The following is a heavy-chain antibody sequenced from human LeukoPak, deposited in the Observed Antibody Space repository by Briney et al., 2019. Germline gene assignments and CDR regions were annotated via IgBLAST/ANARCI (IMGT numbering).Heavy chain of an antibody. CDR3: AKDRRKYQLLEGTYFDY. CDR2: ISSSGSTT. J-gene: IGHJ4*02. Sequence: GGSLRLSCAASGFTFSDYYMSWIRQAPGKGLEWVSYISSSGSTTYYADSVKGRFTISRDNAKNSLYLQMNSLRAEDTAVYYCAKDRRKYQLLEGTYFDYWGQGTLVTVSS. D-gene: IGHD2-2*01. V-gene: IGHV3-11*04. CDR1: GFTFSDYY.